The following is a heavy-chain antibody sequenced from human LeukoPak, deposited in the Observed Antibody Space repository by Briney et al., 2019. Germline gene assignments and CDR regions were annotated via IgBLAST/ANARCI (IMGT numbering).Heavy chain of an antibody. V-gene: IGHV3-30-3*01. CDR2: ISYDGSNK. Sequence: GGALRLSCVTSGFTFSDYDMNWIRQAPGKGLEWVAVISYDGSNKYYADSVKGRFTISRDNSKNTLYLQMNSLRAEDTAVYYCARDRQQLVLYYYYMDVWGKGTTVTVSS. CDR1: GFTFSDYD. J-gene: IGHJ6*03. CDR3: ARDRQQLVLYYYYMDV. D-gene: IGHD6-6*01.